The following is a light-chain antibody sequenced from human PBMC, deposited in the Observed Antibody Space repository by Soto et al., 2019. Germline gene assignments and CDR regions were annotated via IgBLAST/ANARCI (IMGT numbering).Light chain of an antibody. Sequence: QSVLTQPPSASGTPGQRVTISCSGSSSNIGSNSVYWYQQLPKMAPKLLIYTNNQRPPGVPDRFSGSKSGISASLAISGLRSEDEADYYCATWDDILSGVVFGGGTKVTVL. V-gene: IGLV1-47*01. J-gene: IGLJ3*02. CDR1: SSNIGSNS. CDR3: ATWDDILSGVV. CDR2: TNN.